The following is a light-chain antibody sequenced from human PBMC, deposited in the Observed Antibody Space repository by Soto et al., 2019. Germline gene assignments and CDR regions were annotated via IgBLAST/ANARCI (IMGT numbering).Light chain of an antibody. CDR2: GAS. CDR1: QRIGTY. V-gene: IGKV1-39*01. CDR3: QQTASAPPWT. Sequence: DIQMTQSPTSLSASVGDRVTISRRASQRIGTYLAWYQQKPGKAPRLLISGASSVQSGVPPRFSGSGSATDFILTISSLRLEDIATYYCQQTASAPPWTFGQGTKVDIK. J-gene: IGKJ1*01.